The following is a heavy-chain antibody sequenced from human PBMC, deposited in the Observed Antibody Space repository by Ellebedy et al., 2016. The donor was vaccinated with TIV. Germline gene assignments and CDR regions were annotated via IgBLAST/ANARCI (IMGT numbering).Heavy chain of an antibody. CDR2: IGASQNDM. D-gene: IGHD2-8*01. CDR3: ARVRSVYHYMDV. CDR1: GFAFSGAFSGYC. J-gene: IGHJ6*03. V-gene: IGHV3-21*01. Sequence: GESLKISCEASGFAFSGAFSGYCMNWVRQAPGKGLEWVSSIGASQNDMYYTDAVKGRFTISRNNAKNSLYLHMNSLRAEDTAMYYCARVRSVYHYMDVWGKGTMVTVSS.